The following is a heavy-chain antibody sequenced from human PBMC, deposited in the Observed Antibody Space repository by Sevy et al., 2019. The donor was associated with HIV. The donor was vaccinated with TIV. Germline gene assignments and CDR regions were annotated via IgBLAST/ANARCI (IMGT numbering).Heavy chain of an antibody. Sequence: SETLSLTCTVSGASISNYYWNWIRQPPGKGLEWIGYIYYSGSTNYNPSLKSRVTISVDTSKNQFSLKLSSVTAADTAVYYCARGVEDCYDSSDYPYYFDYWGQGTLVTVSS. CDR1: GASISNYY. D-gene: IGHD3-22*01. CDR3: ARGVEDCYDSSDYPYYFDY. CDR2: IYYSGST. V-gene: IGHV4-59*01. J-gene: IGHJ4*01.